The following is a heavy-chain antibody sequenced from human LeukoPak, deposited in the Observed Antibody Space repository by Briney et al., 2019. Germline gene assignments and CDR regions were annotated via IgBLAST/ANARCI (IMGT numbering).Heavy chain of an antibody. V-gene: IGHV4-34*09. CDR1: GGSFSGYY. CDR2: INHSGST. D-gene: IGHD4-17*01. J-gene: IGHJ6*02. Sequence: SETLSLTCAVYGGSFSGYYWSWIRQPPGKGLEWIGEINHSGSTNYNPSFKSRVIISLDTSRNQFSLKLNSVTAADTARYYCAREAAVSYGMDVWGQGTTVTVAS. CDR3: AREAAVSYGMDV.